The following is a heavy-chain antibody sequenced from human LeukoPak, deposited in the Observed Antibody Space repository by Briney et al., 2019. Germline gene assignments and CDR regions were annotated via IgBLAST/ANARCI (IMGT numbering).Heavy chain of an antibody. Sequence: SETLSLTCAVYGGSFSGYYWSWIRQPPRKGLEWIGEIHYRGATNYDPSLKSRVTISGDPSKNHISLKLNSVTAADTAVYYCARGELGHYDIRIKPYHFDSWGQGSLVTVSS. V-gene: IGHV4-34*01. CDR3: ARGELGHYDIRIKPYHFDS. CDR1: GGSFSGYY. CDR2: IHYRGAT. D-gene: IGHD3-22*01. J-gene: IGHJ4*02.